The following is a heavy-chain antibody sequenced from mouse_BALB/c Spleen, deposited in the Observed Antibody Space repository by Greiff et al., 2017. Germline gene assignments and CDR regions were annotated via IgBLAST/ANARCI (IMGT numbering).Heavy chain of an antibody. J-gene: IGHJ3*01. CDR2: ISSGGGST. V-gene: IGHV5-12-1*01. CDR3: ASPNDYPGAY. Sequence: EVMLVESGGGLVKPGGSLKLSCAASGFAFSSYDMSWVRQTPEKRLEWVAYISSGGGSTYYPDTVKGRFTISRDNAKNTLYLQMSSLKSEDTAMYYCASPNDYPGAYWGQGTLVTVSA. CDR1: GFAFSSYD. D-gene: IGHD2-4*01.